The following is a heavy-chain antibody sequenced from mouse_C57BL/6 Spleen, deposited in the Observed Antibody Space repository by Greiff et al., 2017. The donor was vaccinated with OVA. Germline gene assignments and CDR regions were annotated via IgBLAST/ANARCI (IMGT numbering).Heavy chain of an antibody. Sequence: VQLQESGAELVRPGASVTLSCKASGYTFTDYEMHWVKQTPVHGLEWIGAIDPETGGTAYNQKFKGKAILTADKSSSTAYMELRSLTSEDSAVYYCTMFYYAMDYWGQGTSVTVSS. J-gene: IGHJ4*01. CDR1: GYTFTDYE. CDR2: IDPETGGT. V-gene: IGHV1-15*01. CDR3: TMFYYAMDY.